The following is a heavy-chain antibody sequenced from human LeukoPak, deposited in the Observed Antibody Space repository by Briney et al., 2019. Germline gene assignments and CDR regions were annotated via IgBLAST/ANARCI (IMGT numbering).Heavy chain of an antibody. CDR1: GFTFSSYE. D-gene: IGHD3-10*01. V-gene: IGHV3-48*03. CDR3: ASVYGSGSQGVFDY. CDR2: ISSSGSTI. J-gene: IGHJ4*02. Sequence: GGSLRLSCAASGFTFSSYEMNWVRQAPGKGLEWVSYISSSGSTIYYADSVKGRFTTSRDNAKNSLYLQMNSLRAEDTAVYYCASVYGSGSQGVFDYWGQGTLVTVSS.